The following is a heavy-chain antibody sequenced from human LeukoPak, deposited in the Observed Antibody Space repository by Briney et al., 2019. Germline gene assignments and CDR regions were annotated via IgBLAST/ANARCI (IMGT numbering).Heavy chain of an antibody. CDR1: GFVFTSFW. D-gene: IGHD6-19*01. J-gene: IGHJ3*02. Sequence: VGSLRLSCVGSGFVFTSFWMSWVRQAPGKGPEWVANIKEDGREKYYVDSVKGRFTISRDNAKNSLDLQMNNLRVEDTAVYYCATSQTTSGRYGNAFDIWGQGTTVTVSS. CDR3: ATSQTTSGRYGNAFDI. V-gene: IGHV3-7*01. CDR2: IKEDGREK.